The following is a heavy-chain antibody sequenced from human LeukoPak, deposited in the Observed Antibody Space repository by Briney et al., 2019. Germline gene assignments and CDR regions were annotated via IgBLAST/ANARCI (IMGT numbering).Heavy chain of an antibody. CDR3: ATADYDSSGHREYYFDY. Sequence: ASVKVSCKVSGYTLTELSMHWVRQAPGKGLEWMGGFDPEDGETIYAQKFQGRVTMTEDTSTDTAYMELSSLRSEDTAVYYCATADYDSSGHREYYFDYWGQGTLVTVSS. V-gene: IGHV1-24*01. CDR1: GYTLTELS. CDR2: FDPEDGET. J-gene: IGHJ4*02. D-gene: IGHD3-22*01.